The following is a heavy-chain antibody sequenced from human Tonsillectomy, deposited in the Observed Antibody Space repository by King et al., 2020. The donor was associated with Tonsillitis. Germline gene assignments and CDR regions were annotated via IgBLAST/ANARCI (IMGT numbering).Heavy chain of an antibody. V-gene: IGHV4-59*01. CDR2: IYYSGTT. CDR3: ARGKTLHSSYDGMDA. CDR1: GGSTRGYY. Sequence: QLQESGPGLVKPSETLSLTCTVSGGSTRGYYWSWIRLPPGKGLEWIGYIYYSGTTNYNPSLKSRVTIVVDTSQKQFSLKLNSVTVADTAVYYCARGKTLHSSYDGMDAWGQGTTVIVSS. J-gene: IGHJ6*02.